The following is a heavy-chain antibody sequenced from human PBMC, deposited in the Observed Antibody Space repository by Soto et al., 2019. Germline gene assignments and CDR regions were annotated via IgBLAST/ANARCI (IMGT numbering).Heavy chain of an antibody. CDR1: GDTFSSYA. CDR2: IIPIFGTA. V-gene: IGHV1-69*12. D-gene: IGHD6-19*01. Sequence: QVQLVQSGAEVKKPGYSVKVSCKASGDTFSSYAISWVRQAPGQGLEWMGGIIPIFGTANYAQKFQGRVTITADESTSTAYMELSSLRSEDTAVYYCARGSRGGWYYGDDYWGQGTLVTVSS. CDR3: ARGSRGGWYYGDDY. J-gene: IGHJ4*02.